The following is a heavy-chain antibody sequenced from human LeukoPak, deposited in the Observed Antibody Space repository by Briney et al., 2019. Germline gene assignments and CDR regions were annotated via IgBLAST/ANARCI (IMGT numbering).Heavy chain of an antibody. Sequence: SVKVSCKASGGTFSSYAISWVRQAPGQWLEWMGGIIPIFGTANYAQKFQGRVTITADESTSTAYMELSSLRSEDTAVYYCARAKQDIVVVPAALWGQGTLVTVSS. CDR2: IIPIFGTA. CDR3: ARAKQDIVVVPAAL. CDR1: GGTFSSYA. V-gene: IGHV1-69*01. J-gene: IGHJ4*02. D-gene: IGHD2-2*01.